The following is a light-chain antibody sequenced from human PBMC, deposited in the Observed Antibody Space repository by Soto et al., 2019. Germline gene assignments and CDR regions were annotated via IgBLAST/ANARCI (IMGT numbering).Light chain of an antibody. CDR3: ASWDDTLNATV. V-gene: IGLV1-44*01. J-gene: IGLJ3*02. CDR1: TSNIGTNS. Sequence: QSVVTQPPSASGTPGQRVTISCSGNTSNIGTNSINWYQHLPGTAPKLLIYTNNQRPSGVPDPFSGSKSGTSASLAISGLQSEDEADYYCASWDDTLNATVFGGGTKRTVL. CDR2: TNN.